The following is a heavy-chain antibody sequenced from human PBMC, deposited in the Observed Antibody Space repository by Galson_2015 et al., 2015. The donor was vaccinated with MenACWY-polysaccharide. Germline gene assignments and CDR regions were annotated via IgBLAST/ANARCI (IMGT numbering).Heavy chain of an antibody. D-gene: IGHD4-17*01. J-gene: IGHJ4*02. CDR3: ARLTTVTPADY. Sequence: SLRLSCAASGFPFSTYEMNWVRQAPGKGLEWISYISGAGHTIYYADSVKGRFTVSRDNAKTLLYLQMNSLRAEDTAVYYCARLTTVTPADYWGQGTLVTVSS. CDR1: GFPFSTYE. V-gene: IGHV3-48*03. CDR2: ISGAGHTI.